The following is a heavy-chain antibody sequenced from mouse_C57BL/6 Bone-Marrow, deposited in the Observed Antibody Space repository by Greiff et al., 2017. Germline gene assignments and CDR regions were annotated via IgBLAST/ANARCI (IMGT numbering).Heavy chain of an antibody. CDR1: GYTFTSYN. CDR2: IYPGNGDT. V-gene: IGHV1-12*01. Sequence: QVQLQQSGAELVRPGASVKMSCKASGYTFTSYNMHWVKQTPRQGLEWIGAIYPGNGDTSYNQKFKGKATLTVDKSSSTAYMQLSSLTSEDSAVYFWAREGGGGYDDPSWYFDVWGTGTTVTVSS. CDR3: AREGGGGYDDPSWYFDV. J-gene: IGHJ1*03. D-gene: IGHD2-2*01.